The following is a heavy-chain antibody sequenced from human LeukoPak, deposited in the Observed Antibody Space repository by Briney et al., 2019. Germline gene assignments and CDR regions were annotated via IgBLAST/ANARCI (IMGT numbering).Heavy chain of an antibody. CDR2: ITSSGTED. D-gene: IGHD3-10*01. Sequence: GGSLRLSCEASGFTFSNYYMNWVRQAPGQRLEWVSSITSSGTEDVYADSVKGRFTISRDNAQNSLYLQMNSLRAEDTAVYYCARGGSYSCLDYWGQGTLVTVSS. CDR1: GFTFSNYY. J-gene: IGHJ4*02. CDR3: ARGGSYSCLDY. V-gene: IGHV3-21*01.